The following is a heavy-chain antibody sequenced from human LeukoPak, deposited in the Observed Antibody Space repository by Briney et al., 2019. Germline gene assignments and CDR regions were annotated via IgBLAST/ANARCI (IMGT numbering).Heavy chain of an antibody. CDR2: INPNSGGT. CDR3: ARVLQPYYDTSGYNNWFDP. Sequence: ASVKVSCKASGYTFTGYYMHWVRQALGQGLEWMGWINPNSGGTNYAQKFQGRVTMTRDTSISTAYMELSRLRSDDTAVYYCARVLQPYYDTSGYNNWFDPWGQGTLVTVSS. D-gene: IGHD3-22*01. V-gene: IGHV1-2*02. CDR1: GYTFTGYY. J-gene: IGHJ5*02.